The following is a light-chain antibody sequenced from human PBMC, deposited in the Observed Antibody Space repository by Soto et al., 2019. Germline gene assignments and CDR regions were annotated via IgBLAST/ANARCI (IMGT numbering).Light chain of an antibody. J-gene: IGLJ1*01. CDR2: EVS. CDR1: SSDVGAYNY. Sequence: QSVLTQPASVSGSPGQSITISCTGTSSDVGAYNYVSWYQQHPGKAPKLMIYEVSNRPAGVSNRFSGSKSGNTASLTISGLQAEDEADYYCSSYTSTYTPCVFGTGTKLTVL. V-gene: IGLV2-14*01. CDR3: SSYTSTYTPCV.